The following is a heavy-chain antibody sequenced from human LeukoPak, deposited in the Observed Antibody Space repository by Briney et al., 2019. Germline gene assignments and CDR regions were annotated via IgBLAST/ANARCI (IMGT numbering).Heavy chain of an antibody. D-gene: IGHD5-18*01. CDR1: GFTFSLYW. Sequence: GGSLRLSCAASGFTFSLYWMTWVRQPPGKGLEWVANIKQDGSEKYYLDSVKGRFTISKDNVKNSLYLQMNDLRADDTAVYYCARDFGGYSYGYDYWGQGALVTVSS. V-gene: IGHV3-7*01. CDR3: ARDFGGYSYGYDY. J-gene: IGHJ4*02. CDR2: IKQDGSEK.